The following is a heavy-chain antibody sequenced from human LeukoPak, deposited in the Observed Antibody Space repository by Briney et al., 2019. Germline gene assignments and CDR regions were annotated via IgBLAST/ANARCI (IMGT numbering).Heavy chain of an antibody. CDR1: GFTFEDYH. V-gene: IGHV3-11*04. D-gene: IGHD1-14*01. J-gene: IGHJ3*01. CDR2: ISSSGANI. CDR3: VVVVEPPDSDGFDV. Sequence: GGSLRLSCAASGFTFEDYHMNWIRQAPGKGLQWVSYISSSGANIHYADSVKGRFTISRDNARNTLSLQMNSLTIEDTAVYYCVVVVEPPDSDGFDVWGQGTMITVSS.